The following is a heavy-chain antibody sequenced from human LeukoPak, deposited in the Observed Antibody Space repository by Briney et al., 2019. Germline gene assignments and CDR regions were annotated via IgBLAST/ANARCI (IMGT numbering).Heavy chain of an antibody. CDR2: IRQDGSEK. D-gene: IGHD1-26*01. V-gene: IGHV3-7*01. CDR3: ARDKVVGATHFDY. Sequence: GGSLRLSCAPSGFTFSSYWMSWVLQAPGRGLEWVANIRQDGSEKYYVDSVKGRFTISRDNAKNSLYLQMNNLRAEDTAVYYCARDKVVGATHFDYWGQGTLVTVSS. J-gene: IGHJ4*02. CDR1: GFTFSSYW.